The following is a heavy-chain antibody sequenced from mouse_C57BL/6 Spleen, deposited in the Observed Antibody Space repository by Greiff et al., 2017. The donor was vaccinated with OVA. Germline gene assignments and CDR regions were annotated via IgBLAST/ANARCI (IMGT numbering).Heavy chain of an antibody. J-gene: IGHJ2*01. CDR3: ARGDGYLDY. D-gene: IGHD3-3*01. CDR1: GFTFSDYY. Sequence: EVQLVESEGGLVQPGSSMKLSCTASGFTFSDYYMAWVRQVPEKGLEWVANINYDGSSTYYLDSLKSRFIISRDNAKNILYLQMSSLKSEDTATYYCARGDGYLDYWGQGTTLTVSS. CDR2: INYDGSST. V-gene: IGHV5-16*01.